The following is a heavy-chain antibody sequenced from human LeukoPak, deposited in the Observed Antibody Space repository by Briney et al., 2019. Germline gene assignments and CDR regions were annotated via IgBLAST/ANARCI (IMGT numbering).Heavy chain of an antibody. V-gene: IGHV7-4-1*02. D-gene: IGHD4-17*01. CDR1: GYTFTSYA. CDR3: ARERPNDYGDWYYFDY. J-gene: IGHJ4*02. Sequence: ASVKVSCKASGYTFTSYAMNWVRQAPGQGLEWMGWINTNTGNPTYAQGFTGRFVFSLDTSVSTAYLQISSLKAEGTAVYYCARERPNDYGDWYYFDYWGQGTLVTVSS. CDR2: INTNTGNP.